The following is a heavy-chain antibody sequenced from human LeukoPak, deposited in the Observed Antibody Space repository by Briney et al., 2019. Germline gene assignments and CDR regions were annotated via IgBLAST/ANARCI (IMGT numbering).Heavy chain of an antibody. CDR1: GFTFADYA. CDR3: ASRTGAAAAFRPFDI. Sequence: GGSLRLSCTVSGFTFADYALSWVRQAPGKGLEWVSFISSRSSTIYYADSVKGRFTISRDNAKNSLYLQMNSLRAEDTAVYYCASRTGAAAAFRPFDIWGQGTMVTVSS. CDR2: ISSRSSTI. J-gene: IGHJ3*02. V-gene: IGHV3-48*04. D-gene: IGHD2-2*01.